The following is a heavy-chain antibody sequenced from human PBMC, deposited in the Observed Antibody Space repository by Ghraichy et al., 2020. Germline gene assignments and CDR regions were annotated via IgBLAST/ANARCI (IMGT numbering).Heavy chain of an antibody. J-gene: IGHJ4*02. V-gene: IGHV3-64D*09. CDR1: GFTFSSYA. CDR3: VKEAWIQLWLMAPDFDY. CDR2: ISSNGGST. Sequence: GGSLRLSCSASGFTFSSYAMHWVRQAPGKGLEYVSAISSNGGSTYYADSVKGRFTISRDNSKNTLYLQMSSLRAEDTAVYYCVKEAWIQLWLMAPDFDYWGQGTLVTVSS. D-gene: IGHD5-18*01.